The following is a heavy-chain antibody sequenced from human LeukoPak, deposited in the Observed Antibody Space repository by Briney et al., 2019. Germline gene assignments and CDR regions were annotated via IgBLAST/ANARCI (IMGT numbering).Heavy chain of an antibody. CDR2: IWYDGSNK. CDR3: ARPGRSSGWYEYFQH. D-gene: IGHD6-19*01. J-gene: IGHJ1*01. CDR1: GFTFSSYG. Sequence: GRSLRLSCAASGFTFSSYGMHWVRQAPGKGLESVAVIWYDGSNKYYADSVKGRFTISRDNSKNTLYLQMNSLRAEDTAVYYCARPGRSSGWYEYFQHWGQATLVTVSS. V-gene: IGHV3-33*01.